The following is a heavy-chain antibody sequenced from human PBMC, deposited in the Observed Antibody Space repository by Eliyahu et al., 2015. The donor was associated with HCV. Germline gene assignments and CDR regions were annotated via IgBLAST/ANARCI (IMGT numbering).Heavy chain of an antibody. CDR3: ASGGGGIAVAGTGGWFDP. V-gene: IGHV4-59*01. D-gene: IGHD6-19*01. Sequence: QVQLQESGPGLVXPSETLSLTRTXSGXSIXTYCGRWXRQPPGKGLAWIGYIHYRGSTNYNPSLKSRVTISVDTSKNQFSLNLTSVTAADTAVYYCASGGGGIAVAGTGGWFDPWGQGTLVTVSS. CDR2: IHYRGST. CDR1: GXSIXTYC. J-gene: IGHJ5*02.